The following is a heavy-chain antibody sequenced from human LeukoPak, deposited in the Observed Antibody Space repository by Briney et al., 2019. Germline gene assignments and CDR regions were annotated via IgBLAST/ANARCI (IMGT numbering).Heavy chain of an antibody. CDR2: FNPNSGGS. D-gene: IGHD2-21*02. V-gene: IGHV1-2*02. J-gene: IGHJ4*02. Sequence: GASVKVSCKASGYTFTDYYIQWVRQAPGQGLEWMGWFNPNSGGSDYAQKFQGRVTMTGDTSISSGYMELSRLISDDTAVYYCARTYTAVHYFDYWGQGTLVTVSS. CDR3: ARTYTAVHYFDY. CDR1: GYTFTDYY.